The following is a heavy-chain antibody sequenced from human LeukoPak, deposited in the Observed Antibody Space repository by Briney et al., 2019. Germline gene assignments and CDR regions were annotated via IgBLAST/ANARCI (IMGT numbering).Heavy chain of an antibody. CDR2: INPNSGGT. J-gene: IGHJ6*02. Sequence: GASVKVSCTASGYTFTGYYMHWVRQAPGQGLEWMGWINPNSGGTNYAQKFQGWVTMTRDTSISTAYMELSRLRSDDTAVYYCARDHWDGGIAAAGTGMYYYYGMDVWGQGTTVTVSS. CDR1: GYTFTGYY. D-gene: IGHD6-13*01. CDR3: ARDHWDGGIAAAGTGMYYYYGMDV. V-gene: IGHV1-2*04.